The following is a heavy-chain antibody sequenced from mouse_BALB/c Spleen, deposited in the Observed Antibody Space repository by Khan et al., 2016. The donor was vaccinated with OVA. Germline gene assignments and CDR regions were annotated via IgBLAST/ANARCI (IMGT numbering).Heavy chain of an antibody. CDR3: ASAGRWCPY. V-gene: IGHV3-1*02. J-gene: IGHJ3*01. CDR2: IHYGRNT. Sequence: EVQLQESGPDLVKPSQSLSLTCTVTGYSITSGYSWHWIRQFPGNKLEWMGSIHYGRNTNYNPSLKSRIPFTRDTSRNQFFLQLNSVTTEGTATCYRASAGRWCPYWRQGSLETVSA. CDR1: GYSITSGYS.